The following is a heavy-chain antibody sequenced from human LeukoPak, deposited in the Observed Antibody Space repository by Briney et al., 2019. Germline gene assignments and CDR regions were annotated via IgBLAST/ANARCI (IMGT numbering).Heavy chain of an antibody. CDR1: GFTFRTYA. Sequence: PGGSLRVSCAASGFTFRTYAMSWVRQAPGKGLEWVANIKQDGSEKYYVDSVKGRFTISRDNAKKSLYLQVSSLRAEDTAVYYCARVGGDSSSWQFAYWGQGTLVTVSS. D-gene: IGHD6-13*01. J-gene: IGHJ4*02. V-gene: IGHV3-7*01. CDR3: ARVGGDSSSWQFAY. CDR2: IKQDGSEK.